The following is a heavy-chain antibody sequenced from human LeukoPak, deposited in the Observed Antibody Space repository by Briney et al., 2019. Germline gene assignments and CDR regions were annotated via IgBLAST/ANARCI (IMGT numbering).Heavy chain of an antibody. J-gene: IGHJ4*02. CDR2: INTDGSIT. Sequence: GGSLRLSCAASGFTFSDYWIHWVRQAPGKGLVWVSRINTDGSITNYADSVKGRFSISRDNAKNTLYLQMSSLRDEDTAVYYCAKDLYSNYGPADYWGQGNLVTVSS. V-gene: IGHV3-74*01. D-gene: IGHD4-11*01. CDR1: GFTFSDYW. CDR3: AKDLYSNYGPADY.